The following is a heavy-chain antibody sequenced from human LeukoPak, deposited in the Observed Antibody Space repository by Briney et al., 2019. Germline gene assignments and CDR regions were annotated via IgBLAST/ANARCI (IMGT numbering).Heavy chain of an antibody. CDR2: IYYSGST. CDR3: ARDLGVMVRAFDI. CDR1: GGSISSYY. Sequence: PSETLSLTCTVSGGSISSYYWSWIRQPPGKRPEWIGYIYYSGSTSYNPSPKSRVTISVDTSKSQISLKLSSVTAADTAVYYCARDLGVMVRAFDIWGQGTMVTVSS. V-gene: IGHV4-59*01. D-gene: IGHD5-18*01. J-gene: IGHJ3*02.